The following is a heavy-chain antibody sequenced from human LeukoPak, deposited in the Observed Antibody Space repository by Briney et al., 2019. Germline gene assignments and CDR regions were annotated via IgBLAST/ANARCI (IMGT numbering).Heavy chain of an antibody. Sequence: GGSLRLSCAASGFTFSNYGMHWVRQAPGKGLEWVALIWYDGSNKYYTDSVKGRLTNSRDNSKDTLFLQMNSLRAEDTAVYYCARGGPNYYDSSGRIDYWGQGTLVTVSS. V-gene: IGHV3-33*01. CDR2: IWYDGSNK. CDR3: ARGGPNYYDSSGRIDY. D-gene: IGHD3-22*01. J-gene: IGHJ4*02. CDR1: GFTFSNYG.